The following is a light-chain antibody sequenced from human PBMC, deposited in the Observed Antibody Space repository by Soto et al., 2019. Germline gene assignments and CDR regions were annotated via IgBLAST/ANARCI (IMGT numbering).Light chain of an antibody. Sequence: QSVLTQPASVSGSPGQSIAISCTGTSSDIGDYNSVSWYQQHPGKAPKLIIYDVSNRPSGISNRFSGSKSGNTASLTISGLQAEDEADYYCSSFTTASTWVFGGGTKVTVL. CDR1: SSDIGDYNS. CDR3: SSFTTASTWV. V-gene: IGLV2-14*03. J-gene: IGLJ2*01. CDR2: DVS.